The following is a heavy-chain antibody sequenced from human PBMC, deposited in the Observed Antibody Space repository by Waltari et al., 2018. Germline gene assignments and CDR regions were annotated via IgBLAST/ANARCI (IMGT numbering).Heavy chain of an antibody. CDR2: ISGSGGST. CDR3: AKSCRLTQYYYYYYMDV. CDR1: GFTFSSYA. Sequence: EVQLVESGGGLVQPGGSLRLSCAASGFTFSSYAMSWVRQAPGKGLEWVSAISGSGGSTYYADSVKGRFTISRDNSKNTLYLQMNSLRAEDTAVYYCAKSCRLTQYYYYYYMDVWGKGTTVTVSS. V-gene: IGHV3-23*04. J-gene: IGHJ6*03.